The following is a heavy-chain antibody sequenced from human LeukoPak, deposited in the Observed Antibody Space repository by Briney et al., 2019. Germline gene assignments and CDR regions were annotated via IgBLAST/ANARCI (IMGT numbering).Heavy chain of an antibody. J-gene: IGHJ3*02. CDR3: ARHRDFWSGLDAFDI. V-gene: IGHV4-39*01. Sequence: SETPSLTCTVSGGSISSSSYYWGWIRQPPGKGLEWIGSIYYSGSTYYNPSLKSRVTISVDTSKNQFSLKLSSVTAADTAVYYCARHRDFWSGLDAFDIWGQGTMVTVSS. CDR1: GGSISSSSYY. D-gene: IGHD3-3*01. CDR2: IYYSGST.